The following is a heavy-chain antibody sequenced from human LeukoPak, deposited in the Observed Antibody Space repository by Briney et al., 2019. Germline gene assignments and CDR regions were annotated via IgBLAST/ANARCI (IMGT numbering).Heavy chain of an antibody. D-gene: IGHD3-3*01. V-gene: IGHV1-8*01. J-gene: IGHJ6*03. CDR1: GYTFTSYD. CDR2: MNPNRGNT. Sequence: ASVKVSCKASGYTFTSYDINWVRQATGQGLEWMGWMNPNRGNTGYAQKFQGRVTMTKNTSISTAYMELSSLRSEDTALYYCARAPTWSSTSYNYYYMDVWGKGTTVTISS. CDR3: ARAPTWSSTSYNYYYMDV.